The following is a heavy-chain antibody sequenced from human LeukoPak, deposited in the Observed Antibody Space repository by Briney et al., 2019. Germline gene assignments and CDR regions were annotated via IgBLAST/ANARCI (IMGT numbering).Heavy chain of an antibody. CDR1: GYSFTSYW. J-gene: IGHJ4*02. CDR3: ARTWDCSSTSCYHFDY. CDR2: IDPSDSYT. Sequence: GESRKISFKGSGYSFTSYWISWVRQMPGKGLEWMGRIDPSDSYTNYSPSFQGHGTISADKSISTAYLPWSSLKASAIAMYYCARTWDCSSTSCYHFDYWGQGTLVTVSS. V-gene: IGHV5-10-1*01. D-gene: IGHD2-2*01.